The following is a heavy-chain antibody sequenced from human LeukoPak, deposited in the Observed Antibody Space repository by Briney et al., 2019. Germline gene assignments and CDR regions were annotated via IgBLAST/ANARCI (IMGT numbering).Heavy chain of an antibody. CDR1: GFMFGNYW. J-gene: IGHJ3*02. D-gene: IGHD3-16*01. CDR2: INRDGGSI. CDR3: ARDVWDYIGASAFDI. V-gene: IGHV3-74*01. Sequence: GGSLRLSCAASGFMFGNYWMHWVRQAPGKGVLWISRINRDGGSIGYADSVKGRFTVSRDNGKNTVYLQMNSLRAEDTALYYCARDVWDYIGASAFDIWGHGTMVTVSS.